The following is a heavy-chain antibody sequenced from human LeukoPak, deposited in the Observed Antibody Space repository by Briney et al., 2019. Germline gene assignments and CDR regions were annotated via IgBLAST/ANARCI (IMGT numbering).Heavy chain of an antibody. Sequence: GGSLRLSCAASGFTVTSNYMSWVRQAPGKGLEWVSAISGSGGSTYYADSVKGRFTISRDNSKNTLYLQMNSLRAEDTAVYYCAKRTLYSSGWYGFDYWGQGTLVTVSS. V-gene: IGHV3-23*01. CDR2: ISGSGGST. D-gene: IGHD6-19*01. CDR3: AKRTLYSSGWYGFDY. CDR1: GFTVTSNY. J-gene: IGHJ4*02.